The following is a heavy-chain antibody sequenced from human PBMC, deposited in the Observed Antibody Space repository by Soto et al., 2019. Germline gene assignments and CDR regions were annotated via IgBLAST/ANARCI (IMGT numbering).Heavy chain of an antibody. V-gene: IGHV1-18*01. CDR1: GYTFTSYG. CDR3: ANFYDSSGYYPNDAFDI. CDR2: ISAYNGNT. D-gene: IGHD3-22*01. Sequence: GASVKVSCKASGYTFTSYGISWVRQAPGQGLEWMGWISAYNGNTNYAQKLQGRVTTTTDTSTSTAYMELRSLRSDDTAVYYCANFYDSSGYYPNDAFDIWGQGTMVTVSS. J-gene: IGHJ3*02.